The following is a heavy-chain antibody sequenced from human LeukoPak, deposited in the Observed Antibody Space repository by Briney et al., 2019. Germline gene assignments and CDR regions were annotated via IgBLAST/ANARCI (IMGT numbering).Heavy chain of an antibody. CDR3: ARVRFGYSSIPFDY. CDR2: INSDGSST. V-gene: IGHV3-74*01. CDR1: GFTFSSYL. Sequence: PGGSLRHSCAASGFTFSSYLMHWVRQAPGKGLVWVSRINSDGSSTSYADSVKGRFTISRDNAKNTLYLQMNSLRAEDTAVYYCARVRFGYSSIPFDYWGQGTLVTVSS. D-gene: IGHD6-19*01. J-gene: IGHJ4*02.